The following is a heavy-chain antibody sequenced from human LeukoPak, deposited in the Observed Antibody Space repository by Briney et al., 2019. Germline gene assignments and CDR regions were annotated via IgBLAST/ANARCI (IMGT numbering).Heavy chain of an antibody. CDR1: GFTFDDYA. CDR2: ISWNSGSI. D-gene: IGHD7-27*01. V-gene: IGHV3-9*01. Sequence: GRSLRLSCAASGFTFDDYAMHWVQQAPGKGLEWVSGISWNSGSIGYADSVKGRFTISRDNAKNSLYLQMNSLRAEDTALYYCAKANWGEYYFDYWGQGTLVTVSS. CDR3: AKANWGEYYFDY. J-gene: IGHJ4*02.